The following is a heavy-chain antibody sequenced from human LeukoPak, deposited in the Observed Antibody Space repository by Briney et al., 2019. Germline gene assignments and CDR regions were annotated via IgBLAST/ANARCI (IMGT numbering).Heavy chain of an antibody. V-gene: IGHV3-7*01. CDR2: IKQDGSER. J-gene: IGHJ3*02. CDR3: ARIRAANAFDI. CDR1: GFTFSSYW. D-gene: IGHD3-3*02. Sequence: GGSLRLSCAASGFTFSSYWMSWVRQAPEKGVEWVANIKQDGSERYYVDSAKGRFTISRDNAKNSLYLQMNSLRAEDTAVFYCARIRAANAFDIWGQGTMVTVSS.